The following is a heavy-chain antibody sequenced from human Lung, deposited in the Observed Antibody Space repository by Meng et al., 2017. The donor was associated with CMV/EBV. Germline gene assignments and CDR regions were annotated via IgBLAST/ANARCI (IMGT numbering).Heavy chain of an antibody. CDR3: AKDGSDSSLGWLDP. V-gene: IGHV3-43D*03. D-gene: IGHD2-15*01. Sequence: GEXXTISCAASGFTFDDHAMHWVRQRPGKGLEWVSLITWDGGNTYYADSVKGRFTISRDNSKNSLYLQMNSLRTEDTALYYCAKDGSDSSLGWLDPWGQGTLVTVSS. CDR1: GFTFDDHA. CDR2: ITWDGGNT. J-gene: IGHJ5*02.